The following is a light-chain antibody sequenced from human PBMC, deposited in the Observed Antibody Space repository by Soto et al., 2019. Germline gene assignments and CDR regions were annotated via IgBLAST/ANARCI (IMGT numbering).Light chain of an antibody. CDR1: QSVSGN. J-gene: IGKJ5*01. Sequence: EIVMTQSPATLSVSPGERATLSCRARQSVSGNLAWYQQKPGQAPRLLIYGASTRATGIPARFSGSGSGTEFTLTISSLQSEDFAVYYCQQYNNWPSITFGQGTRLEI. CDR2: GAS. V-gene: IGKV3-15*01. CDR3: QQYNNWPSIT.